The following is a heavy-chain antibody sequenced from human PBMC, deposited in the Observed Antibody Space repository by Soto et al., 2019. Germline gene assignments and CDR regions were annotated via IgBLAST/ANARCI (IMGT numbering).Heavy chain of an antibody. V-gene: IGHV3-48*04. D-gene: IGHD5-12*01. Sequence: GSLRLSCAASGFTFRSYGMHWVRQAPGKGLEWLAFISSSGSNIYYVDAVKGRFTISRDNAKNSLYLQMNSLRAEDTAVYYCARMAPPIDYWGQGTLVTVSS. CDR2: ISSSGSNI. CDR1: GFTFRSYG. J-gene: IGHJ4*02. CDR3: ARMAPPIDY.